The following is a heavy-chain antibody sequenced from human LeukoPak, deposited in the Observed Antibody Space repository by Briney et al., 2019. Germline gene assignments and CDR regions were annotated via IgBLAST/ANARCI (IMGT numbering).Heavy chain of an antibody. J-gene: IGHJ4*02. CDR1: GFTFSSYA. Sequence: GGSLRLSCVVSGFTFSSYAMSWVRETPARGLEWVSSLRGNGDAFYADSVKGRFTLSRDESRNTVYLQLNTLRVEDTAIYYCAKASWVSTADAVLWGQGTVVTVSS. CDR3: AKASWVSTADAVL. CDR2: LRGNGDA. D-gene: IGHD3-16*01. V-gene: IGHV3-23*01.